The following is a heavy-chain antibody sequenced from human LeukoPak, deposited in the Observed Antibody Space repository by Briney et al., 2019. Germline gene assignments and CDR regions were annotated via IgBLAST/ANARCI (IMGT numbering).Heavy chain of an antibody. CDR2: INTNTGNP. CDR3: ASLIGATWGPYYFDY. D-gene: IGHD3-16*01. Sequence: ASVKVSCKASGYTFTSYAMNWVRQAPGQGLEWMGWINTNTGNPTYAQGFTGRFVFSLDTSVSTAYLQWSSLKASDTAMYYCASLIGATWGPYYFDYWGQGTLVTVSS. CDR1: GYTFTSYA. V-gene: IGHV7-4-1*02. J-gene: IGHJ4*02.